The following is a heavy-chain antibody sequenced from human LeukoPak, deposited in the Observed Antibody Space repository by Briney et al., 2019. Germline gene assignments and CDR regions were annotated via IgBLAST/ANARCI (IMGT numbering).Heavy chain of an antibody. Sequence: GGSLQISCKGSGYNFTSYWIGWVRQMPGKGLEWMGIIYPGDSDTRYSPSFQGQVTISADKSISTAYLQRSSLKASDTAMYYCVRSANQGGVWVWGQGTLVTVSS. J-gene: IGHJ4*02. CDR3: VRSANQGGVWV. D-gene: IGHD3-16*01. CDR1: GYNFTSYW. V-gene: IGHV5-51*01. CDR2: IYPGDSDT.